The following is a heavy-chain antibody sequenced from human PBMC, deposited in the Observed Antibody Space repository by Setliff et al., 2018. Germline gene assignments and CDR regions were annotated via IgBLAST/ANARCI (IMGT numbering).Heavy chain of an antibody. D-gene: IGHD6-6*01. CDR3: ARARNVAARLFDS. CDR2: INHTGTT. CDR1: DDSFYSSYYY. J-gene: IGHJ4*02. V-gene: IGHV4-34*01. Sequence: SETLSLTCSVSDDSFYSSYYYWTWIRQSPRKGLEWIGEINHTGTTKYNPSLKSRLTISVDTSKSQFPLNLRSVTAADTAVYYCARARNVAARLFDSWGQGTLVTVSS.